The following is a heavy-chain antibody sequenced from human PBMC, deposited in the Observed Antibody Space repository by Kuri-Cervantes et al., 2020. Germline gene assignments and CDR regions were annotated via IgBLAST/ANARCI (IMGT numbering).Heavy chain of an antibody. CDR2: ISSSSSTI. J-gene: IGHJ6*03. Sequence: GESLKISCAASGFTFSSYSMNWVRQAPGKGLEWVSSISSSSSTIYYADSVKGRFTVSRDNAKNSLYLQMNSLRAEDTAVYYCARDQRITIFGVVTNYYYYYMDVWGKGTTVTVSS. CDR3: ARDQRITIFGVVTNYYYYYMDV. D-gene: IGHD3-3*01. CDR1: GFTFSSYS. V-gene: IGHV3-48*01.